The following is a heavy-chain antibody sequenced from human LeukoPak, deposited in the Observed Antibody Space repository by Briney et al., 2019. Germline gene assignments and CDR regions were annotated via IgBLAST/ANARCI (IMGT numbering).Heavy chain of an antibody. Sequence: SETLSLTCIVSRGSISSSSYYWGWFRQPPGKGLEWIGEINHSGSTNYNPSLKSRVTISVDTSKNQFSLKLSSVTAADTAVYYCARTSPHVLLWFGETRFDPWGQGTLVTVSS. V-gene: IGHV4-39*07. CDR1: RGSISSSSYY. CDR2: INHSGST. CDR3: ARTSPHVLLWFGETRFDP. D-gene: IGHD3-10*01. J-gene: IGHJ5*02.